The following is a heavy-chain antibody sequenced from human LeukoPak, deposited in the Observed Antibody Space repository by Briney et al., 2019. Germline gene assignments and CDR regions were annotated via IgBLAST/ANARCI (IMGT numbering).Heavy chain of an antibody. J-gene: IGHJ4*02. V-gene: IGHV3-74*01. Sequence: GGSLRLSCAASGMYWMHWVRQAPGKGLVWVSHVNSDGSWTSYADSVKGRFTISKDNAKNTVYLQMSNLRVEDTAVYYCVSFYETYWGRGTLVTVSS. CDR2: VNSDGSWT. CDR1: GMYW. CDR3: VSFYETY. D-gene: IGHD2/OR15-2a*01.